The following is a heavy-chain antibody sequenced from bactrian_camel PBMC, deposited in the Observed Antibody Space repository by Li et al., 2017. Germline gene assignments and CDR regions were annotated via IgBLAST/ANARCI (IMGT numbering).Heavy chain of an antibody. D-gene: IGHD3*01. Sequence: HVQLVESGGGSAQAGGSLRLSCAASGYTYNRNCMAWFRQAPGKEREGVARIYTGSGNTYYADSVKGRFTISQDNAKNTLYLQMDNLQPEDTAVYYCAAGWSFGVGTLLRRHVNYWGQGTQVTVS. CDR3: AAGWSFGVGTLLRRHVNY. CDR2: IYTGSGNT. J-gene: IGHJ4*01. CDR1: GYTYNRNC. V-gene: IGHV3S1*01.